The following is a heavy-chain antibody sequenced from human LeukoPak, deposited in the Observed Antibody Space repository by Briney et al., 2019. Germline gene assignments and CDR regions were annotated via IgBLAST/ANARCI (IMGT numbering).Heavy chain of an antibody. CDR1: GFTFSSYE. J-gene: IGHJ3*02. Sequence: GGSLRLSCAASGFTFSSYEMSWVRQAPGKGLEWIAYISSSGTSKHYADSVKGRFTISRDNAKNSLYLQMSSLRAEDTAVYHCTRVNTSGYGPGAFDIWGQGTMVTVSS. CDR3: TRVNTSGYGPGAFDI. CDR2: ISSSGTSK. V-gene: IGHV3-48*03. D-gene: IGHD3-22*01.